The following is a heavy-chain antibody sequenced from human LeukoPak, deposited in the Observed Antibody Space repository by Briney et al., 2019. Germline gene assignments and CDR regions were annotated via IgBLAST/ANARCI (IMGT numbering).Heavy chain of an antibody. V-gene: IGHV4-30-4*08. CDR2: IYYSGST. CDR1: GGSISSGDYY. Sequence: TLSLTCTVSGGSISSGDYYWSWIRQPPGKGLEWIGYIYYSGSTYYNPSLKSRVTISLDTSKNQFSLKLSSVTAADTAVYYCARVRSVREYYDFWSGYYVDPWGQGTLVTVSS. J-gene: IGHJ5*02. D-gene: IGHD3-3*01. CDR3: ARVRSVREYYDFWSGYYVDP.